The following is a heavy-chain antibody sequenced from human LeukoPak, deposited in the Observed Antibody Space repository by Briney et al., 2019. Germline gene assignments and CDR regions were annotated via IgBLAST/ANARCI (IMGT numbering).Heavy chain of an antibody. Sequence: GASVNVSCKASGGTFSSYAISWVRQTPGQGLEWMGGIIPIFGTANYAQKFQGRVTITTDESTSTAYMELSSLRSEDTAVYYCASGVGYCSSTSCSPLGNYYYMDVWGKGTTVTVSS. J-gene: IGHJ6*03. V-gene: IGHV1-69*05. CDR1: GGTFSSYA. CDR2: IIPIFGTA. CDR3: ASGVGYCSSTSCSPLGNYYYMDV. D-gene: IGHD2-2*01.